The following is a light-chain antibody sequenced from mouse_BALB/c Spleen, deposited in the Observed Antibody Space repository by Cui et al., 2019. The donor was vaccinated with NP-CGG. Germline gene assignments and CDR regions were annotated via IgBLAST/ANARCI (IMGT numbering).Light chain of an antibody. Sequence: QAAVTEESTLTTSSGETVTLTCRSSTGAVTTSNYANWVQEKPDHLFTGLIGGTNNRAPGVPARFSGSLIGDKAALTITGAQTEDDAIYFCALWYSNHWVFGGGTKLTVL. V-gene: IGLV1*01. CDR1: TGAVTTSNY. CDR3: ALWYSNHWV. CDR2: GTN. J-gene: IGLJ1*01.